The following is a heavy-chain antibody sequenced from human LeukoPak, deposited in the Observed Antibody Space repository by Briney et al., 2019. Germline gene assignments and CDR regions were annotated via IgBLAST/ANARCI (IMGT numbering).Heavy chain of an antibody. J-gene: IGHJ4*02. CDR1: EFTFSSYA. Sequence: GGSLRLSCAASEFTFSSYAMHWVRQAPGKGLEWVAVISYDGSNKYYADSVKGRFTISRDNSKNTLYLQMNSLRAEDTAVYYCARDPQWLRVFDYWGQGTLVTVSS. V-gene: IGHV3-30-3*01. D-gene: IGHD6-19*01. CDR3: ARDPQWLRVFDY. CDR2: ISYDGSNK.